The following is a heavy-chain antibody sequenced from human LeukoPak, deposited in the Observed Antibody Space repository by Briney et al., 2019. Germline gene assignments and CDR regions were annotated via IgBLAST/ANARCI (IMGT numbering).Heavy chain of an antibody. CDR1: GFTFSSYG. CDR2: ISYDGSNK. J-gene: IGHJ4*02. D-gene: IGHD3-22*01. V-gene: IGHV3-30*18. CDR3: AKDREYYYDSSGYYPSNYFDY. Sequence: GGSLRLSCAASGFTFSSYGMHWVRQAPGKGLEWVAVISYDGSNKYYADSVKGRFTISRDNSKNTLYLQMNSLRAEDTAVYYCAKDREYYYDSSGYYPSNYFDYWGQGTLVTVSS.